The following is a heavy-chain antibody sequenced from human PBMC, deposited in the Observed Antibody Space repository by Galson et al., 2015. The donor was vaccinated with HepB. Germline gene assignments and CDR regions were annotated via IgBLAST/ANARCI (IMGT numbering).Heavy chain of an antibody. Sequence: SVKVSCKASGGTFSSYAISWVRQAPGQGLEWMGGIIPIFGTANYAQKFQGRVTITADESTSTAYMELSSLRSEDTAVYYCARGLGYYDILTGYYQDYYYGMDVWGQGTTVTVSS. J-gene: IGHJ6*02. D-gene: IGHD3-9*01. V-gene: IGHV1-69*13. CDR3: ARGLGYYDILTGYYQDYYYGMDV. CDR2: IIPIFGTA. CDR1: GGTFSSYA.